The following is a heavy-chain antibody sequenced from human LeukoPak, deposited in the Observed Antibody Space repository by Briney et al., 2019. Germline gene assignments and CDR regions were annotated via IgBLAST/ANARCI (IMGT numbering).Heavy chain of an antibody. V-gene: IGHV1-2*04. D-gene: IGHD2-15*01. J-gene: IGHJ5*02. CDR2: INPNSGGT. Sequence: ASVKVSCKASGYTFTGYYMHWVRQAPGQGLEWMGWINPNSGGTNYAQKFQGWVTMTRDTSISTAYMELSRLRSDDTAVYCCARDGCSGGSCGNWFDPWGQGTLDTVSS. CDR3: ARDGCSGGSCGNWFDP. CDR1: GYTFTGYY.